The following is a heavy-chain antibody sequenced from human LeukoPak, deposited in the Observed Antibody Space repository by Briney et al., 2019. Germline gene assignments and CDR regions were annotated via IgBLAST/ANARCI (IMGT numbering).Heavy chain of an antibody. J-gene: IGHJ6*02. D-gene: IGHD3-9*01. CDR1: GFTFSSFG. Sequence: GGSLRLSCAASGFTFSSFGMHWVRQAPGKGLEWVAFIRYGGTNEYYADSVKGRFTISRDNSKNTLSLLMNGLRVEDTAVYYCARDQHYDVLTAFGLDVWGRGTTVTVSS. CDR2: IRYGGTNE. CDR3: ARDQHYDVLTAFGLDV. V-gene: IGHV3-30*02.